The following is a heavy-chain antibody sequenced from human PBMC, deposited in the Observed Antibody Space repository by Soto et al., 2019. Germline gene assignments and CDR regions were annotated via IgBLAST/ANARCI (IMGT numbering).Heavy chain of an antibody. J-gene: IGHJ6*02. V-gene: IGHV1-8*01. Sequence: QVQLVQSGAEVKKPGASVKVSCKASGYTFTSYDINWVRQATGQGLEWMGWMNPNSGNTGYVQKFQGRVTMTRNTSISTAYMELSSLRSEDTAVYYCARGSLDYYYYGMDVWGQGTTVTVSS. CDR3: ARGSLDYYYYGMDV. CDR1: GYTFTSYD. CDR2: MNPNSGNT.